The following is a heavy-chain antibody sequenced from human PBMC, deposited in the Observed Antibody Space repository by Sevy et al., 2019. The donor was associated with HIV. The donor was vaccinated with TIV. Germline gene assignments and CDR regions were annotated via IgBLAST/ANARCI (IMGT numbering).Heavy chain of an antibody. CDR2: IKQDGSEK. J-gene: IGHJ4*02. V-gene: IGHV3-7*01. CDR3: ARVGRITMVRGVIKQTQVFDY. Sequence: GESLKISCAASGFTFSSYWMSWVRQAPGKGLEWVANIKQDGSEKYYVDSVKGRFTISRDNAKNSRYLQMNSLRAEETAVYYCARVGRITMVRGVIKQTQVFDYWGQGTLVTVSS. D-gene: IGHD3-10*01. CDR1: GFTFSSYW.